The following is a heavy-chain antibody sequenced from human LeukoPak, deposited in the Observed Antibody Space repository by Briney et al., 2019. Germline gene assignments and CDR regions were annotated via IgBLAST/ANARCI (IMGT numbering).Heavy chain of an antibody. CDR1: GFTFSSYG. CDR2: ISGSGGST. Sequence: PGGSLRLSCAASGFTFSSYGMSWVRQAPGKGLEWVSAISGSGGSTYYADSVKGRFTISRDNSKNTLYLQMNSLRAEDTAVYYCAKPSPGWELWAHLDYWGQGTLVTVSS. CDR3: AKPSPGWELWAHLDY. V-gene: IGHV3-23*01. J-gene: IGHJ4*02. D-gene: IGHD1-26*01.